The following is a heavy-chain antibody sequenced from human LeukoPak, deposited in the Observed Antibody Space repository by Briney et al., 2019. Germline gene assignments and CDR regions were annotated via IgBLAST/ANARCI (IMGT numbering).Heavy chain of an antibody. CDR1: GFTFSNYA. CDR2: ISGTAAST. Sequence: GGSLRLSCAASGFTFSNYAMSWVRQAPGKGPEWVSAISGTAASTYSADSVRGRFTISRDNSKNTLYLQMNSLRAEDTAVYYCARREGAARPYDYWGQGTLVTVSS. D-gene: IGHD6-6*01. V-gene: IGHV3-23*01. J-gene: IGHJ4*02. CDR3: ARREGAARPYDY.